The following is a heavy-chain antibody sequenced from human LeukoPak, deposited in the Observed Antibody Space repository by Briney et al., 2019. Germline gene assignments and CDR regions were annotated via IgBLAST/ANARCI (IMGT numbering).Heavy chain of an antibody. CDR2: IYYSGST. CDR3: ARLSTYYDFWSGYLNWFDP. CDR1: GGSISSSSYY. Sequence: SEILSLTCTVSGGSISSSSYYWGWIRQPPGKGLEWIGSIYYSGSTYYNPSLKSRVTISVDTSKNQFSLKLSSVTAADTAVYYCARLSTYYDFWSGYLNWFDPWGQGTLVTVSS. J-gene: IGHJ5*02. V-gene: IGHV4-39*01. D-gene: IGHD3-3*01.